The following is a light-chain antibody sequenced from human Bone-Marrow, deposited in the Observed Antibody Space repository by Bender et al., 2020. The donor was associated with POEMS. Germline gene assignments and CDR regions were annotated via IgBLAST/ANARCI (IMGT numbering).Light chain of an antibody. CDR1: RSNIGYHY. J-gene: IGLJ1*01. Sequence: QSVLTQSPSASGTPGQRVTISCSGSRSNIGYHYVHWYQQLPGTAPKLLIYNNDQRPSGVPDRFSGSKSGTSASLTISGLRSEDEADYYCAAWDDTLTGYVFGTGTKVTVL. CDR3: AAWDDTLTGYV. CDR2: NND. V-gene: IGLV1-47*01.